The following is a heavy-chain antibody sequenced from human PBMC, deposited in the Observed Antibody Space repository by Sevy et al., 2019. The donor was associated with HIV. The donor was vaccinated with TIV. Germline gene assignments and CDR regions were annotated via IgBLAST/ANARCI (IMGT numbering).Heavy chain of an antibody. CDR3: ATDIVVGRDY. CDR1: GYTLSELS. V-gene: IGHV1-24*01. CDR2: FDEDGET. D-gene: IGHD2-2*01. J-gene: IGHJ4*02. Sequence: ASVKVSCKVSGYTLSELSMHLVRQAPGKGLEWMGGFDEDGETLYAQKFQGRVTMTEDTSTDTAYMELSSLRSEDTAVYYCATDIVVGRDYWGQGTLVTVSS.